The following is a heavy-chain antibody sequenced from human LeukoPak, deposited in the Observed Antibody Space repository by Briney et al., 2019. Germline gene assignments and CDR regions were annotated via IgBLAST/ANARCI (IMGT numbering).Heavy chain of an antibody. V-gene: IGHV4-39*01. CDR3: ARRLTTRSYYFDY. D-gene: IGHD3-9*01. CDR1: GGSISSSTHY. J-gene: IGHJ4*02. Sequence: PSETLSLTCTVSGGSISSSTHYWGWIRQPPGKGLEWIGSIYYSGSTYYNPSLKSRVTISVDTSKNQFSLKLSSVTAADTAVYYCARRLTTRSYYFDYWGQGTLVTVSS. CDR2: IYYSGST.